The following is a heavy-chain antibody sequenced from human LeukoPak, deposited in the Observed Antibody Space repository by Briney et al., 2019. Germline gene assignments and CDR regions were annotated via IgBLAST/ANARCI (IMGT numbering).Heavy chain of an antibody. CDR2: IYYSGST. V-gene: IGHV4-59*01. J-gene: IGHJ5*02. D-gene: IGHD3-16*01. Sequence: PSETLSLTCTVSGGSISSYYWSWIRQPPGKGLEWIGYIYYSGSTSYNPSLKSRVTISVDTSKSQFSLKLSSVTAADTAVYYCARDPPIGRKGENWFDPWGQGTLVTVSS. CDR1: GGSISSYY. CDR3: ARDPPIGRKGENWFDP.